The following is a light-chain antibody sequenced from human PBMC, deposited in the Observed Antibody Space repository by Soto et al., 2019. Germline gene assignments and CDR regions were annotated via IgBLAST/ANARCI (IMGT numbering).Light chain of an antibody. Sequence: EIVMTQSPATLSVSPGERATLSCRASQSVSGNLAWYQQKPGQAPRLLIYVASTRATGIPARCSGSGSGTDFTLTISSLQSEDFAVYYCQQYNNWPPFTFGPGTQVDIK. CDR2: VAS. V-gene: IGKV3-15*01. CDR3: QQYNNWPPFT. J-gene: IGKJ3*01. CDR1: QSVSGN.